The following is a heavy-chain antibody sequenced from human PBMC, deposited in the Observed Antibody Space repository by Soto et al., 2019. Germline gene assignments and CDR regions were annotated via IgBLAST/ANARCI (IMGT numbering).Heavy chain of an antibody. D-gene: IGHD6-19*01. CDR3: AKSPGIAEAGDYYYYGMDV. J-gene: IGHJ6*02. Sequence: GGSLRLSCAASGFTFSSYAMSWVRQAPGKGLEWVSAISGSGGSTYYADSVKGRFTISRDNSKNTLYLQMNSLRAEDTAVYYCAKSPGIAEAGDYYYYGMDVWGQGTTVTVSS. V-gene: IGHV3-23*01. CDR2: ISGSGGST. CDR1: GFTFSSYA.